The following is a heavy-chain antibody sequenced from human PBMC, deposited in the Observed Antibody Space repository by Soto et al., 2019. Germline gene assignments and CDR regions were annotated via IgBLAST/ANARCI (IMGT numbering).Heavy chain of an antibody. CDR3: ARTFSDGLPSXY. Sequence: ASVKVSCKASGYTFTSYYMHWVRQAPGQGLEWMGMIKPTGCSTSYAQKFQGRVTMTRDTSTSTVYMELSSLTSEDTAVYYCARTFSDGLPSXYWGQGTLVTVSS. CDR2: IKPTGCST. CDR1: GYTFTSYY. D-gene: IGHD6-25*01. V-gene: IGHV1-46*01. J-gene: IGHJ4*02.